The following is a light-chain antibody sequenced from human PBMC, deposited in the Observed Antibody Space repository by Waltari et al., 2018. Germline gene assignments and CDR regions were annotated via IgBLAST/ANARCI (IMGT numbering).Light chain of an antibody. CDR1: QSVTNS. CDR3: QQRSNWPRT. Sequence: EIVLTQSPDTLSLSLGDRATLSCRASQSVTNSLAWYQQKPGQAPRLLIYSASNRATGVPARFSGSGSGTDFTLTISSLEPEDFAVYYCQQRSNWPRTFGQGTKVEIK. V-gene: IGKV3-11*01. CDR2: SAS. J-gene: IGKJ1*01.